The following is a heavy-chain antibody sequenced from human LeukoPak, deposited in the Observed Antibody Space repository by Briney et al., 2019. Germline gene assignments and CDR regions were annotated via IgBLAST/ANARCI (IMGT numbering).Heavy chain of an antibody. CDR3: ACATAAFDY. CDR2: ISSSSSYI. J-gene: IGHJ4*02. Sequence: PGGSLRLSCAASGFTFSSYSMNWVRQAPGKGLEWVSSISSSSSYIYYADSVKGRSTISRDNAKNSLYLQMNSLRAEDTAVYYCACATAAFDYWGQGTLVTVSS. V-gene: IGHV3-21*01. CDR1: GFTFSSYS. D-gene: IGHD6-13*01.